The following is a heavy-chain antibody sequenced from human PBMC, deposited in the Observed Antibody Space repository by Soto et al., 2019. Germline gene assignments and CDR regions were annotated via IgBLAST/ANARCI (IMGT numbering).Heavy chain of an antibody. Sequence: SQTLSLTCAISGDSVSSNSAAWNWIRQSPSRGLEWLGRTYYRSKWYNDYAVSVKSRITINPDTYKNQLTLQLSSVTPEDTAVYYCARDQMGPLDAFDIWGQGTMVTVSS. CDR1: GDSVSSNSAA. CDR3: ARDQMGPLDAFDI. D-gene: IGHD2-8*01. V-gene: IGHV6-1*01. J-gene: IGHJ3*02. CDR2: TYYRSKWYN.